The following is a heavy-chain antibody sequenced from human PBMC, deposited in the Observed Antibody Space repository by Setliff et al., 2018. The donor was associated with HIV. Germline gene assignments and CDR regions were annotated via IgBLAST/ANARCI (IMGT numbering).Heavy chain of an antibody. CDR2: IEQDGSGE. J-gene: IGHJ1*01. D-gene: IGHD3-10*01. V-gene: IGHV3-7*01. CDR1: GFTFSSYW. CDR3: AKAHGSGSYYLYLTH. Sequence: GGSLRLSCAASGFTFSSYWMSWVRQAPGKGLEWVANIEQDGSGEYYVGSVKGRFTISRDNAKNSLYLQMNSLRADDTSVYYCAKAHGSGSYYLYLTHWGQGTLVTVSS.